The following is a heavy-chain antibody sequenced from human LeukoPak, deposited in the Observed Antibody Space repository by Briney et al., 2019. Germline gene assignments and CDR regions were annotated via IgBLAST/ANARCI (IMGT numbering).Heavy chain of an antibody. V-gene: IGHV3-53*01. J-gene: IGHJ4*02. CDR1: GFTVSSST. CDR2: FYSDALDGIT. Sequence: GGPLTLSCAGSGFTVSSSTMSWVRQAPGKGLEWVSNFYSDALDGITNYEDSVKGRFTISRDNAKNSLYLQMNSLRAEDTAVCYCARDVYGGQGPLFPV. CDR3: ARDVY.